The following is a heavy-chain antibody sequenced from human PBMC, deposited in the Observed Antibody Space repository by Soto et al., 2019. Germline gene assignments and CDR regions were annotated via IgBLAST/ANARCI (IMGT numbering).Heavy chain of an antibody. CDR2: INSDGSST. Sequence: PGGSLRLSCSASGFTFSSYCMHWVRQAPGKGLVWVSRINSDGSSTSYADSVKGRFTISRDNAKNTLYLQMNSLRAEDTAVYYCARDLMITFEGYYYYMDVWGKGTTVTVSS. V-gene: IGHV3-74*01. D-gene: IGHD3-16*01. J-gene: IGHJ6*03. CDR3: ARDLMITFEGYYYYMDV. CDR1: GFTFSSYC.